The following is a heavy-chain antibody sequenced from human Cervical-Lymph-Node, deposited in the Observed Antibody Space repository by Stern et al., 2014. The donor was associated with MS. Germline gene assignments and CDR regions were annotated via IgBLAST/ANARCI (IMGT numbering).Heavy chain of an antibody. Sequence: QLQLQESGPGLVRPSETLSLVCTVSGASIRHYFWSWIRQPPGKELEWIGYIYYDGTTNFNPSLKSRVTMSVDTSKNQFSLRVTSVTAADTAIYYCARDLTAMSGTWFDPWGQGTLVTVSS. D-gene: IGHD5-18*01. CDR2: IYYDGTT. J-gene: IGHJ5*02. CDR1: GASIRHYF. V-gene: IGHV4-59*01. CDR3: ARDLTAMSGTWFDP.